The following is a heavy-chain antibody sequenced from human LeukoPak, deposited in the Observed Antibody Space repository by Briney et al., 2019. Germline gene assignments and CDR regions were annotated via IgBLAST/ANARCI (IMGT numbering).Heavy chain of an antibody. Sequence: GGSLRLSCAASGFTFSSYWMSWVRQAPGKGLEWVANIKQDGSEKYYVDSVKGRFTISRDNAKNSLYLQMNSLRAEDTAVYYCARDKGYSGYGMDVWGQGTTVTVSS. J-gene: IGHJ6*02. CDR2: IKQDGSEK. CDR1: GFTFSSYW. CDR3: ARDKGYSGYGMDV. D-gene: IGHD4-11*01. V-gene: IGHV3-7*01.